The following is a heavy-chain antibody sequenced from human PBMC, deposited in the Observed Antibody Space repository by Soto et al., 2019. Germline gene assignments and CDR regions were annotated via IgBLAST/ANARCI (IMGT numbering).Heavy chain of an antibody. D-gene: IGHD6-6*01. CDR1: GASISSYY. J-gene: IGHJ4*02. Sequence: QVQLQESGPGLVKPSETLSLTCTVSGASISSYYWNWIRQPPGKGLEWIGYMQDSGSTSYNPSLKRLVTISVDTSRNQLSLKLTAVTAADTAVYYCAAPPRYWGQGILVTLSS. CDR3: AAPPRY. CDR2: MQDSGST. V-gene: IGHV4-59*01.